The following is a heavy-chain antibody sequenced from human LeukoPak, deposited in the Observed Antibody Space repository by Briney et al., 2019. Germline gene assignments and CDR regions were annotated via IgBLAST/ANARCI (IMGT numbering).Heavy chain of an antibody. CDR3: VSLGSTTPGNWYKLFDQ. CDR2: IKQDETEK. J-gene: IGHJ4*02. Sequence: GESLRLSCTASGFTFSNFWMGWVRQAPGKGLEWVANIKQDETEKFYLGSVKGRFTISRDNAKNSLYLQMNSLRVEDTALYYCVSLGSTTPGNWYKLFDQWGKGPLVTVSS. CDR1: GFTFSNFW. V-gene: IGHV3-7*03. D-gene: IGHD2-2*01.